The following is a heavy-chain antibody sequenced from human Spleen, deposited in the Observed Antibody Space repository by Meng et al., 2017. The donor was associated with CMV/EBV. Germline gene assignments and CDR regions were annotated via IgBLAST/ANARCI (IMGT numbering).Heavy chain of an antibody. D-gene: IGHD2-2*01. V-gene: IGHV1-69*13. CDR3: ATSQGGPCSNTICRNAFDT. Sequence: SVKVSCKASGGTFSSYAISWVRQAPGQGLEWMGGIIPVFETPNYGQKFQGRVSITADESTSTAYMELSSLRSEDTAVYFCATSQGGPCSNTICRNAFDTWGQGTMVTVSS. J-gene: IGHJ3*02. CDR1: GGTFSSYA. CDR2: IIPVFETP.